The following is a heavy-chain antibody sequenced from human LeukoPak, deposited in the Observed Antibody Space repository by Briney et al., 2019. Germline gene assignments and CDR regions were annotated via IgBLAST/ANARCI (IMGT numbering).Heavy chain of an antibody. V-gene: IGHV3-53*01. J-gene: IGHJ4*02. CDR3: ARGGEILDY. CDR1: GFTFSGYW. Sequence: GGSLRLSCAASGFTFSGYWMSWVRQAPGRGLEWVSVIFGADTTFYADSVKGRFTISRDNLQNTVNLQMNSLRDDDTAVYYCARGGEILDYWGQGTQVTVSS. CDR2: IFGADTT. D-gene: IGHD3-16*01.